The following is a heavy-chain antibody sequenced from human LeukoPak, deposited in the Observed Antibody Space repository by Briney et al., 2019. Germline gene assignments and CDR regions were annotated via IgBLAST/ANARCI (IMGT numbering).Heavy chain of an antibody. Sequence: GGSLRLSCQASGFTFSSHAMTWVRQAPGKGLEWVSTISGSGRSTYFADSVKGRLAISRDNSKSTLSLQMNSLRAEDTAFYFCAQDPAGVVINWGQGTLVTVSS. J-gene: IGHJ4*02. CDR2: ISGSGRST. CDR3: AQDPAGVVIN. D-gene: IGHD3-22*01. CDR1: GFTFSSHA. V-gene: IGHV3-23*01.